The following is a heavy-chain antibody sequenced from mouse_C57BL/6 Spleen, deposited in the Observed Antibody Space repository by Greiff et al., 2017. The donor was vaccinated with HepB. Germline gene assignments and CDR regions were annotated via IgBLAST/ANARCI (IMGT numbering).Heavy chain of an antibody. Sequence: VQLQQSGPGLVQPSQSLSITCTVSGFSLTSYGIHWVRQSPGKGLEWLGVIWSGGSTDYNAAFISRLSISKDNSKSQVFFQMNSLQADDTAIYYCARSYGGEGFAYWGQGTLVTVSA. J-gene: IGHJ3*01. CDR3: ARSYGGEGFAY. V-gene: IGHV2-2*01. D-gene: IGHD1-1*02. CDR1: GFSLTSYG. CDR2: IWSGGST.